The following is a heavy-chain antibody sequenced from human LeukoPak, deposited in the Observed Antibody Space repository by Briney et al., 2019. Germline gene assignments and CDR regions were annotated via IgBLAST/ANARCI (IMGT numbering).Heavy chain of an antibody. CDR1: GFTFSSYA. Sequence: AGGSLRLSCAASGFTFSSYAMSWVRQAPGKGLEWVSAISGSGGSTYYADSVKGRLTISRDNSKNTLYLQMNSLRAEDTAVYYCAKSGRGSSPPYYFDYWGQGTLVTVSS. J-gene: IGHJ4*02. V-gene: IGHV3-23*01. CDR3: AKSGRGSSPPYYFDY. D-gene: IGHD6-6*01. CDR2: ISGSGGST.